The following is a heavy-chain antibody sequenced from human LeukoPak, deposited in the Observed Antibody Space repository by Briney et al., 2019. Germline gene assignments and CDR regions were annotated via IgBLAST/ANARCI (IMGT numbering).Heavy chain of an antibody. V-gene: IGHV4-4*09. J-gene: IGHJ5*01. CDR1: GGSISSYY. CDR2: IYTSGST. Sequence: SETLSLTCTVSGGSISSYYWSWIRQPPGKGLEWIGYIYTSGSTNYNPSLKSRVTISVDTSKNQFSLKLSSVTAADTAVYYCARHARRVAGTDWFDSWGQGTLVTVSS. CDR3: ARHARRVAGTDWFDS. D-gene: IGHD6-19*01.